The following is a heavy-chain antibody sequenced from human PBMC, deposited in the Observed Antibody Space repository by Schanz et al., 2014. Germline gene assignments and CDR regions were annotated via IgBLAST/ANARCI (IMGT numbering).Heavy chain of an antibody. J-gene: IGHJ6*02. CDR3: ARFLARYQYYGVDV. CDR2: ISGSSIHK. D-gene: IGHD3-3*01. V-gene: IGHV3-11*05. Sequence: VQLVECGGDLVKPGGSLRLSCAASGFTFSDYYMAWIRQAPGKGLEWVSHISGSSIHKNYADSVKGRFSISRDNGETSVYLQINSLRVEDTAVYYCARFLARYQYYGVDVWGQGTTVIVSS. CDR1: GFTFSDYY.